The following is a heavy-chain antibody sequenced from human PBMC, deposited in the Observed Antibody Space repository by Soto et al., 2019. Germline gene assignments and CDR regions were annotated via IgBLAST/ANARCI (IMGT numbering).Heavy chain of an antibody. J-gene: IGHJ6*03. CDR3: ARVVVVPAAIWYYYYYMDV. Sequence: SETLSLTCAVYGGSFRGYYWSWIRQPPGKGLEWIGEINHSGSTNYNPSLKSRVTISVDTSKNQFSLKLSSVTAADTAVYYCARVVVVPAAIWYYYYYMDVWGKGTTVTVSS. CDR2: INHSGST. D-gene: IGHD2-2*02. V-gene: IGHV4-34*01. CDR1: GGSFRGYY.